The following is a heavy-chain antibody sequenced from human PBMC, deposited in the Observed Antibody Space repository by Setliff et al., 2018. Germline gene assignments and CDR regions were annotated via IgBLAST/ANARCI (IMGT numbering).Heavy chain of an antibody. CDR1: GGTFSSYA. CDR3: ARVKAELGLDADYYYYGMDV. D-gene: IGHD7-27*01. Sequence: SVKVSCKASGGTFSSYAISWVRQAPGQGLEWMGGIIPIFGTANYAQKFQGRVTITADESTSTAYMELSSLRSEDTGVYYCARVKAELGLDADYYYYGMDVWGQGTTVTVSS. J-gene: IGHJ6*02. CDR2: IIPIFGTA. V-gene: IGHV1-69*13.